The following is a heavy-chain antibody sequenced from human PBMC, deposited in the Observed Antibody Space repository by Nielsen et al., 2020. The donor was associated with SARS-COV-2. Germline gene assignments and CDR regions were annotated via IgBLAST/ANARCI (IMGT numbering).Heavy chain of an antibody. V-gene: IGHV1-2*06. CDR1: GYTFTGYY. J-gene: IGHJ5*02. CDR3: ATQPPFDYGGNSGGWFDP. CDR2: INPNSGGT. D-gene: IGHD4-23*01. Sequence: ASVKVSCKASGYTFTGYYMHWVRQAPGQGLEWMGRINPNSGGTNYAQKFQGRVTMTRDTSISTAYMELSRLRSEDTAVYYCATQPPFDYGGNSGGWFDPWGQGTLVTVSS.